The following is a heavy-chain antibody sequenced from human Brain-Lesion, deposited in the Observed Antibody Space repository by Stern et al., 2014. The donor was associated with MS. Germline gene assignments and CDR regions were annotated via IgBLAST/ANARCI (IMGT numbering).Heavy chain of an antibody. CDR3: TRDGYSYGYLPNIDY. CDR1: GFTFGDYA. V-gene: IGHV3-49*04. D-gene: IGHD5-18*01. CDR2: SRSKGFGGTT. Sequence: EVQLVESGGGLVQPGRSLRLSCSVSGFTFGDYAMSWVRQAPGKGLEWVGISRSKGFGGTTEHAASVKGRFTISRDDSKSIAYLQMNSLKTEDTAVYYCTRDGYSYGYLPNIDYWGQGTLVTVSS. J-gene: IGHJ4*02.